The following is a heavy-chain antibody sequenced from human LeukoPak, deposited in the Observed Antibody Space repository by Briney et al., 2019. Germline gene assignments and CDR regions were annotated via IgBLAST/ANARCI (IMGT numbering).Heavy chain of an antibody. J-gene: IGHJ4*02. V-gene: IGHV3-21*01. CDR1: GFTFISYS. CDR2: ISSSSSSI. D-gene: IGHD3-10*01. CDR3: ARERGYYDSVRYVPLDY. Sequence: PGGSLKLSCAASGFTFISYSMNWVRQAPGKGLEWVSSISSSSSSIYYADSVKGRFTISRDNAKNSLYLQMNSLRAEDTAMYYCARERGYYDSVRYVPLDYWGQGNLVTVSS.